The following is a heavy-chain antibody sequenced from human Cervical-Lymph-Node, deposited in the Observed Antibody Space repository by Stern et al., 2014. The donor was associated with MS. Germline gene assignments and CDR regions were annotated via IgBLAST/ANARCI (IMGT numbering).Heavy chain of an antibody. CDR1: GFSFSDYG. V-gene: IGHV3-30*18. Sequence: MQLVESGGGLVQPGTSLRISCAASGFSFSDYGIHWVRQAPGKALEWVAVISYDGTHKYYADSVKGRVTISRDNSKNTLSLQINRLRSDDTAVYYCAKDLGGNAFDYWGQGTLVTVSS. J-gene: IGHJ4*02. D-gene: IGHD4-23*01. CDR3: AKDLGGNAFDY. CDR2: ISYDGTHK.